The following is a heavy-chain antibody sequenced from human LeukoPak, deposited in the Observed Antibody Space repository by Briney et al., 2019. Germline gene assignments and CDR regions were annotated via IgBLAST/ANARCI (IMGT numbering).Heavy chain of an antibody. CDR3: ARRDCNSFKCFSFDY. CDR1: TLTFNNYA. CDR2: ISGSGDTT. D-gene: IGHD2/OR15-2a*01. J-gene: IGHJ4*02. V-gene: IGHV3-23*01. Sequence: GGSLRLSCAASTLTFNNYAMTWVRQAPGRGLEWVSGISGSGDTTYYGDSVKGRFTISRDDSKNTAYLQMDSLRTEDTAVYYCARRDCNSFKCFSFDYWGQGILVTVSS.